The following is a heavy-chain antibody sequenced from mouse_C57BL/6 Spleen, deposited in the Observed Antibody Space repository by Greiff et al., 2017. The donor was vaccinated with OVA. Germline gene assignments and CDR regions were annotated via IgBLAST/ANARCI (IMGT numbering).Heavy chain of an antibody. Sequence: VQRVESGPELVKPGASVKISCKASGYAFSSSWMNWVKQRPGKGLEWIGRIYPGDGDTNYNGKFKGKATLTADKSSSTAYMQLSSLTSEDSAVYFCARGDDGYSYAMDYWGQGTSVTVSS. J-gene: IGHJ4*01. CDR3: ARGDDGYSYAMDY. V-gene: IGHV1-82*01. CDR1: GYAFSSSW. D-gene: IGHD2-3*01. CDR2: IYPGDGDT.